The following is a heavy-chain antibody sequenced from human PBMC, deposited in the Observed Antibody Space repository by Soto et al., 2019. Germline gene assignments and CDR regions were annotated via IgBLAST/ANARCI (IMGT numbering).Heavy chain of an antibody. CDR3: ALGISGKPSLDYYGLDV. CDR2: ISAHNGNA. J-gene: IGHJ6*02. V-gene: IGHV1-18*01. Sequence: ASVKVSCKASGYTFTNYGINGVRQAPGQGLEWMGWISAHNGNADYTQHFQGRVTMTIDTSTSTAYMDLRSLRSDDTAVYYCALGISGKPSLDYYGLDVWGQGTTVTVSS. D-gene: IGHD1-20*01. CDR1: GYTFTNYG.